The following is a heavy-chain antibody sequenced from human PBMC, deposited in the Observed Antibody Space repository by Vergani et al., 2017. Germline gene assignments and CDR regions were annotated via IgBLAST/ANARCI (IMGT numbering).Heavy chain of an antibody. V-gene: IGHV3-30*18. CDR2: ISYDGSNK. D-gene: IGHD1-26*01. Sequence: QVQLVESGGGVVQPGRSLRLSCAASGFTFSSYGMHWVRQAPGKGLEWVAVISYDGSNKYYADSVKGRFTISRDNSKNTLYLQMNSLRAEDTAVYYCAKDVRYRRREYYYFDYWGQGTLVTVSS. CDR3: AKDVRYRRREYYYFDY. CDR1: GFTFSSYG. J-gene: IGHJ4*02.